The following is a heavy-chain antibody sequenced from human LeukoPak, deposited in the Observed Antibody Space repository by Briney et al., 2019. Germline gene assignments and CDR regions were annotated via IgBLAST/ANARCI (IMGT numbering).Heavy chain of an antibody. CDR2: INPSRNT. CDR1: GGSISSSSYY. J-gene: IGHJ4*02. CDR3: ARRYDFWSGYPPPLDY. D-gene: IGHD3-3*01. Sequence: PSETLSLTCTVSGGSISSSSYYWGWIRQPPGKGLEWIEQINPSRNTNYNPSLKSRVTISVDTSKKQFSLKLSSVTAADTAVYYCARRYDFWSGYPPPLDYWGQGTLVTVSS. V-gene: IGHV4-39*07.